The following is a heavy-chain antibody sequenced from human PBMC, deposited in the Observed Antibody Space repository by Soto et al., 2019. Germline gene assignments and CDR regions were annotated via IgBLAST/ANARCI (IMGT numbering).Heavy chain of an antibody. Sequence: ASVKVSCKASGYTFTGYYMHWVRQAPGQGLEWMGWINPNSGGTNYAQKFQGRVTMTRDTSISTAYMELSRLRSDDTAVYYCAREPLSGYSYGSAYYYYGMDVWGQGTTVTVSS. D-gene: IGHD5-18*01. CDR2: INPNSGGT. CDR1: GYTFTGYY. V-gene: IGHV1-2*02. CDR3: AREPLSGYSYGSAYYYYGMDV. J-gene: IGHJ6*02.